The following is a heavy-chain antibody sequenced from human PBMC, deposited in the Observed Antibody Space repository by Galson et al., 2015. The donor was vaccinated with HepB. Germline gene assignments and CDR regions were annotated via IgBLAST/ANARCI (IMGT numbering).Heavy chain of an antibody. D-gene: IGHD6-6*01. CDR1: GFTFSSYA. J-gene: IGHJ5*02. V-gene: IGHV3-23*01. CDR2: ISGSGGST. Sequence: SLRLSCAASGFTFSSYAMNWVRQAPGKGLEWVSTISGSGGSTYYADSVKGRFTISRDNSKNTLYLQMNSLRAEDTAVYYCASGRGQLVRTRNYKWFDPWGQGTLVTVSS. CDR3: ASGRGQLVRTRNYKWFDP.